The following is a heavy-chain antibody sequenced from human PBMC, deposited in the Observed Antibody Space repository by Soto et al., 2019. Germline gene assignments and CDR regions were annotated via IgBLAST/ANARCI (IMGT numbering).Heavy chain of an antibody. Sequence: SETLSLTCAVFGDSIGSGNWWNWVRQPPGKGLEWIGEIYDNGNTHYNPSLKSRVTMSVDKSKNHFSLNLSSVTAADTAIFYCVRGRNRDDPLDIWGQGTMVTVSS. J-gene: IGHJ3*02. V-gene: IGHV4-4*02. CDR2: IYDNGNT. CDR1: GDSIGSGNW. CDR3: VRGRNRDDPLDI.